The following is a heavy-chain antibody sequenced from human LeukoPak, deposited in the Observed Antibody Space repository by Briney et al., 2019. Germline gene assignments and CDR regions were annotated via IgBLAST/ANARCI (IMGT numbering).Heavy chain of an antibody. V-gene: IGHV3-21*01. CDR1: GFTFSSYS. CDR2: ISSSSSYI. D-gene: IGHD3-3*01. Sequence: GGSLRLSCAASGFTFSSYSMNWVRQAPGKGLEWVSSISSSSSYIYYADSVKGRFTISRDNAKNSLYLQMNSLRAEDTAVYYCAREPRPYDFWSGYHHQYFDYWGQGTLVTVSS. J-gene: IGHJ4*02. CDR3: AREPRPYDFWSGYHHQYFDY.